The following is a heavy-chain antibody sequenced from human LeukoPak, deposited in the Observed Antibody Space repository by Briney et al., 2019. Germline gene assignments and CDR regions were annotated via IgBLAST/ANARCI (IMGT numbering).Heavy chain of an antibody. J-gene: IGHJ4*02. D-gene: IGHD5-24*01. CDR2: MNPNSGNT. V-gene: IGHV1-8*03. CDR3: ARVKPWDGYNPYYFDY. Sequence: GASVKVSCKASGYTFTSYDINWVRQATGQGFEWMGWMNPNSGNTGYAQKFQGRVTITRNTSISTAYVELSSLRSEDTAVYYCARVKPWDGYNPYYFDYWGQGTLVTVSS. CDR1: GYTFTSYD.